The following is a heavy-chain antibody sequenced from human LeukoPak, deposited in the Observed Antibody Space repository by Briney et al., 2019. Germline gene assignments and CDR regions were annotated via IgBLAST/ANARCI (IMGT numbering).Heavy chain of an antibody. V-gene: IGHV3-23*01. Sequence: PGGSLRLSCAASGFNFGSYSMTWVRQAPGKGLEWVSVISADSATTFYADSVKGRFTISRDNSKNTLYLQMGSLRAEDMAVYYCARSLGIAAAGTFAFDYWGQGTLVTVSS. J-gene: IGHJ4*02. CDR1: GFNFGSYS. CDR2: ISADSATT. CDR3: ARSLGIAAAGTFAFDY. D-gene: IGHD6-13*01.